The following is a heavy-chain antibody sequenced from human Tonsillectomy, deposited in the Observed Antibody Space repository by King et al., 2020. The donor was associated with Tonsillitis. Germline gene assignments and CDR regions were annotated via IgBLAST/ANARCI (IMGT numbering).Heavy chain of an antibody. CDR1: GFTFDDYA. V-gene: IGHV3-9*01. J-gene: IGHJ4*02. Sequence: VQLVESGGGLVQPGRSLRLSCAASGFTFDDYAMHWVRQAPGKGLEWVSGISWNSGSIGYVDSVKGRFTISRDNAKNSLYLQMNSLRAEDTAVYYCAKVILGREYSSGPRPLDYWGQGTLVTVSS. CDR3: AKVILGREYSSGPRPLDY. CDR2: ISWNSGSI. D-gene: IGHD6-19*01.